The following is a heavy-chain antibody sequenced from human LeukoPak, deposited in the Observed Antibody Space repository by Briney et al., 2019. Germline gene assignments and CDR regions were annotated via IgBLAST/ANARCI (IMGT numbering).Heavy chain of an antibody. J-gene: IGHJ4*02. CDR3: ARGGPGSGYYSDY. D-gene: IGHD3-10*01. Sequence: SETLSLTCTVSGGSLSSSSYYWGWLRQPPGTGLEWLGSIYYSGSTYYNPSLKSPVTISVDTSKNQFSLKLSSVTAADTAVYYCARGGPGSGYYSDYWGQGTLVTVSS. CDR1: GGSLSSSSYY. CDR2: IYYSGST. V-gene: IGHV4-39*07.